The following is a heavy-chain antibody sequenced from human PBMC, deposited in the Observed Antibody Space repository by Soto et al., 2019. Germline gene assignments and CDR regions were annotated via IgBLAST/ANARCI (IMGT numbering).Heavy chain of an antibody. CDR2: ISGSGGST. D-gene: IGHD2-21*01. V-gene: IGHV3-23*01. Sequence: LRLSCAASGFTFSSYAMSWVRQAPGKGLEWVSAISGSGGSTYYADSVKGRFTISRDNSKNTLYLQMNSLRAEDTAVYYCAKDLRRDGYRDFDYWGQGTLVTVSS. J-gene: IGHJ4*02. CDR1: GFTFSSYA. CDR3: AKDLRRDGYRDFDY.